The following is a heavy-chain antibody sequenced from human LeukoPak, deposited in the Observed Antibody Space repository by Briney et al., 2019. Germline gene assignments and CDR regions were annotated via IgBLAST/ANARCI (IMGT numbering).Heavy chain of an antibody. J-gene: IGHJ4*02. CDR2: IYYSGST. D-gene: IGHD6-19*01. CDR3: ARQSSSGWYPAYFDY. Sequence: SETLSLTCTVSGGSISSYYWSWIRQPPGKGLEWIGYIYYSGSTNYNPSLKSRVTISVDTSKNQFSLKLSSVTAADTAVYYCARQSSSGWYPAYFDYWGQGTLVTVSS. CDR1: GGSISSYY. V-gene: IGHV4-59*08.